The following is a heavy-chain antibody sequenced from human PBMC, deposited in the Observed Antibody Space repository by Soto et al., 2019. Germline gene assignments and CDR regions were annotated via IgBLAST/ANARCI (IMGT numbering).Heavy chain of an antibody. J-gene: IGHJ6*02. CDR3: ARISGWYYYYGMDV. D-gene: IGHD6-25*01. CDR1: GGSLSSHY. V-gene: IGHV4-59*08. Sequence: SETLSLTCSVSGGSLSSHYWSWIRQPPGKGLEWIGYIYYTGSTNYNPSLKSRVTISVDTSKNQFSLKLSSVTAADTAVYYCARISGWYYYYGMDVWGQGTTVTVSS. CDR2: IYYTGST.